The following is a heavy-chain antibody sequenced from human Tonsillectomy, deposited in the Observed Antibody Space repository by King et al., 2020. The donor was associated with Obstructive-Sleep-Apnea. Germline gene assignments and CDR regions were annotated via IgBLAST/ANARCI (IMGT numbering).Heavy chain of an antibody. CDR3: ARGSGAAAVNWFDP. J-gene: IGHJ5*02. CDR1: GGSFSDYY. CDR2: INHSGST. V-gene: IGHV4-34*01. D-gene: IGHD6-13*01. Sequence: QVQLQQWGAGLLKPSETLSLTCAVFGGSFSDYYWSWIRQPPGKGLEWIGEINHSGSTNYIPSLKSRVTLSVDTSKNQFSLKLNSVTAADTAVYYCARGSGAAAVNWFDPWGQGTLVTVSS.